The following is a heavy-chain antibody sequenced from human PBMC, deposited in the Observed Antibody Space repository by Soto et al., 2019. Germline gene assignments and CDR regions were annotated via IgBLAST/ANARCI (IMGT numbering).Heavy chain of an antibody. V-gene: IGHV1-18*01. CDR3: AKDQNSSGYSSY. J-gene: IGHJ4*02. Sequence: ASVKVSCKASGYTFTACVFSWVGQAPGQGPEWMGWITPYTGNTKFPQKFQGRVTMTTDRFTSTAYMELKSLTFDDTAVYYCAKDQNSSGYSSYWGQGTLVTVSS. CDR1: GYTFTACV. CDR2: ITPYTGNT. D-gene: IGHD6-19*01.